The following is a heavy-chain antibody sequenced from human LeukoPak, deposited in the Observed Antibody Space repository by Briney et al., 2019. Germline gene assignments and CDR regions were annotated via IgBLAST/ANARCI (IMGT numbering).Heavy chain of an antibody. CDR3: VRAVAAGPHWFDP. Sequence: SETLSLTCTVSGGSIGSGDYYWNWIRQPPGKGLEWIGYIYYSGSTYYNPSLKSRVTISVDTSKNHFSLQLKSVTPEDAAVYYCVRAVAAGPHWFDPWGQGTLVTVSS. V-gene: IGHV4-30-4*08. D-gene: IGHD2-15*01. CDR1: GGSIGSGDYY. CDR2: IYYSGST. J-gene: IGHJ5*02.